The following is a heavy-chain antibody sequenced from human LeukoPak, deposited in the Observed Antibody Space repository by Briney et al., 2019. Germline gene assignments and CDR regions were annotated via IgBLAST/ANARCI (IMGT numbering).Heavy chain of an antibody. J-gene: IGHJ4*02. V-gene: IGHV5-51*01. CDR1: GYRFTSFW. CDR3: ARPVGVAGGGSYYFDY. CDR2: IYPGDFDT. D-gene: IGHD2-15*01. Sequence: GESLKISCKGSGYRFTSFWIGWVRQMPGKGLEWMGIIYPGDFDTRYSPSFQGQVTISADKSISTAYLQWSSLKASDTAMYYCARPVGVAGGGSYYFDYWGQGTLVTVSS.